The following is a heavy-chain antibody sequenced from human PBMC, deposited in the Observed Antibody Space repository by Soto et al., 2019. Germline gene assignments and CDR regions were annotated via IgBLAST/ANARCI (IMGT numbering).Heavy chain of an antibody. V-gene: IGHV2-5*02. Sequence: QITLKESGPPLVKPTQHLTLTCTFSGFSLSTSGVGVGWIRQPPGKALEWLALIYWDDDKRYSPSLKSRLTITKDTSKNQVVLTMTNMDPVDTATYYCAHKPNYGDYGFYAFDIWGQGTMVTVSS. CDR3: AHKPNYGDYGFYAFDI. J-gene: IGHJ3*02. CDR2: IYWDDDK. CDR1: GFSLSTSGVG. D-gene: IGHD4-17*01.